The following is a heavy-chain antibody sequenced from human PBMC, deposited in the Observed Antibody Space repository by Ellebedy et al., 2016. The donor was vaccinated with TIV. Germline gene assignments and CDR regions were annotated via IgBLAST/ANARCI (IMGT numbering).Heavy chain of an antibody. CDR1: GYTFTGYY. J-gene: IGHJ4*02. V-gene: IGHV1-2*02. D-gene: IGHD6-13*01. CDR2: LNPNSGAT. CDR3: ARGPAAGPPSIDY. Sequence: ASVKVSCXASGYTFTGYYMHWVRQAPGQGLEWMGWLNPNSGATSYAQNFQDRVTMTGDTSISTAYMELSRLRSDDTAVYYCARGPAAGPPSIDYWGQGTLVTVSS.